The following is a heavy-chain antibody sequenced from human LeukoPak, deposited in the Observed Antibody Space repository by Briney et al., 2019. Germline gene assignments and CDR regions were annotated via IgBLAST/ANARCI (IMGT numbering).Heavy chain of an antibody. D-gene: IGHD1-26*01. CDR1: GFTFSSYG. V-gene: IGHV3-30*18. CDR2: ISYDGSNK. Sequence: PGGSLRLSCAASGFTFSSYGMHWVRQAPGKGLEWVAVISYDGSNKYYADSVKGRFTISRDNSKNTLYLQMNSLRAEGTAVYYCAKVSVQWELLNSFDPWGQGTLVTVSS. CDR3: AKVSVQWELLNSFDP. J-gene: IGHJ5*02.